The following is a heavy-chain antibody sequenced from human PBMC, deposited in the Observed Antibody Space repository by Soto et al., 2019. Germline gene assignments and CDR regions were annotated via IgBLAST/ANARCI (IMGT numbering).Heavy chain of an antibody. CDR1: GGTFSSYA. D-gene: IGHD3-10*01. CDR3: ARPYYFGSGSYYRDYYYGMDV. J-gene: IGHJ6*02. CDR2: IIPIFGTA. V-gene: IGHV1-69*13. Sequence: SVKVSCKASGGTFSSYAISWVRQAPGQGLEWMGGIIPIFGTANYAQKFQGRVTITADESTSTAYMELSSLRSEDTAVYYCARPYYFGSGSYYRDYYYGMDVWGQGTTVTVSS.